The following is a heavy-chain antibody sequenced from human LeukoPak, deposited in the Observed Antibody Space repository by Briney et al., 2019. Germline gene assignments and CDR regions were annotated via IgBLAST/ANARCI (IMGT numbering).Heavy chain of an antibody. Sequence: SETLSLTCTVSGGSISSYYWSWIRQPPGKGLEWIGYIYYSGSTNYNPSLKSRVTISVDTSKNQFSLKLSSVTAADTAVHYCARRQSTAMASFDYWGQGTLVTVSS. CDR1: GGSISSYY. CDR3: ARRQSTAMASFDY. V-gene: IGHV4-59*08. D-gene: IGHD5-18*01. J-gene: IGHJ4*02. CDR2: IYYSGST.